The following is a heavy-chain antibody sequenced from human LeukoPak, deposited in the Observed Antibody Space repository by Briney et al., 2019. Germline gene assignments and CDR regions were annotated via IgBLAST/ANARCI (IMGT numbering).Heavy chain of an antibody. V-gene: IGHV3-74*01. CDR2: INTDGQTT. CDR3: ARPGTGFDC. J-gene: IGHJ4*02. D-gene: IGHD1-1*01. CDR1: GFTFSNYW. Sequence: GGSLRPSCAASGFTFSNYWMHWVRQAPGKGLVWVSRINTDGQTTSYADSVKDRFSISRDNAKNTLYLQMNSLRAEDTAVYYCARPGTGFDCWGQGTLVTVS.